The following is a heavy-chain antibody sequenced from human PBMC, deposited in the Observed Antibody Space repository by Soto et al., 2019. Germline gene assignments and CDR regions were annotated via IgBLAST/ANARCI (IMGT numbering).Heavy chain of an antibody. CDR3: ARQPKYGSTWYY. CDR1: GYTFSSYD. J-gene: IGHJ4*02. Sequence: QVQLVQSGAEVKKPGASVKVSCKTSGYTFSSYDINWVRQATGHGLEWMGWMNPSSGNTGYAQKFQGRVTMTRDTSISTAYMELSSLRSEDTAVYYCARQPKYGSTWYYWGQGTLVTVSS. CDR2: MNPSSGNT. D-gene: IGHD6-13*01. V-gene: IGHV1-8*01.